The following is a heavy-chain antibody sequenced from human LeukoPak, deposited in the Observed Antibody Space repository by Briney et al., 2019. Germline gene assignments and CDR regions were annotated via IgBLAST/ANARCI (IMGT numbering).Heavy chain of an antibody. D-gene: IGHD2-15*01. CDR1: GFIFSSSW. Sequence: GGSLRLSCVASGFIFSSSWMTWVRQAPGKGLEWVANIQDDGVEKNYVESVKGRFIISRDNAKDSLFLQMSSLRDEDTALYYCARGYAAIPDWGQGTLVTVSS. V-gene: IGHV3-7*01. J-gene: IGHJ4*02. CDR2: IQDDGVEK. CDR3: ARGYAAIPD.